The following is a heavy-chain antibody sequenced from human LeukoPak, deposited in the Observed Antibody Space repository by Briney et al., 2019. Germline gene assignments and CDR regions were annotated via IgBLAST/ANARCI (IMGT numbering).Heavy chain of an antibody. CDR3: ASNDYSISSSHNWFDP. V-gene: IGHV1-8*01. D-gene: IGHD4-11*01. CDR2: MNPNSGNT. Sequence: ASVKVSCKASGYTFTSYDINWVRQATGQGLEWMGWMNPNSGNTGYAQKFQGRVTMTRNTSISTAYMELSSLRSEDTAVYYCASNDYSISSSHNWFDPWGQGTLVTVSS. CDR1: GYTFTSYD. J-gene: IGHJ5*02.